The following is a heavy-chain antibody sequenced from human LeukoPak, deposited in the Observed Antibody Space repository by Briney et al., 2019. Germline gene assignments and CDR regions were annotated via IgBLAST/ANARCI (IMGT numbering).Heavy chain of an antibody. J-gene: IGHJ4*02. CDR2: ISDSGEST. Sequence: GGSLRLSCAASGLTFSSYAMTWVRQAPGKGLEWVSTISDSGESTYFADSVKGRFTISRDNSKNTLYLQMNSLRAEDTAVYYCAKDYYDSSGSNNDYWGQGTLVTVSS. CDR1: GLTFSSYA. V-gene: IGHV3-23*01. CDR3: AKDYYDSSGSNNDY. D-gene: IGHD3-22*01.